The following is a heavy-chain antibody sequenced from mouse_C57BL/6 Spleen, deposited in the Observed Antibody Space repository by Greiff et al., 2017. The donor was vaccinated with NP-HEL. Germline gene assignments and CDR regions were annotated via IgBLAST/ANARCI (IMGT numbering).Heavy chain of an antibody. CDR2: IYPGDGDT. D-gene: IGHD1-2*01. Sequence: QVQLKESGPELVKPGASVKISCKASGYAFSSSWMNWVKQRPGKGLEWIGRIYPGDGDTNYNGKFKGKATLTADKSSSTAYMQLSSLTSEDSAVYFCARGAYYGLDYWGQGTTLTVSS. J-gene: IGHJ2*01. CDR3: ARGAYYGLDY. V-gene: IGHV1-82*01. CDR1: GYAFSSSW.